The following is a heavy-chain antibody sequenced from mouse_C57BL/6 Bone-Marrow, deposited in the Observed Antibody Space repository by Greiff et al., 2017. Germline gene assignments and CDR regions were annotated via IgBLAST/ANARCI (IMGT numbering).Heavy chain of an antibody. CDR3: ARGEAYDGYYVSWFAY. CDR2: INPYNGGT. Sequence: VQLKQSGPVLVKPGASVKMSCKASGYTFTDYYMNWVKQSHGKSLEWIGVINPYNGGTSYNQKFKGKDTLTVDKSSSTAYMELNSLTSEDSAVYYCARGEAYDGYYVSWFAYWGQGTLVTVSA. D-gene: IGHD2-3*01. CDR1: GYTFTDYY. V-gene: IGHV1-19*01. J-gene: IGHJ3*01.